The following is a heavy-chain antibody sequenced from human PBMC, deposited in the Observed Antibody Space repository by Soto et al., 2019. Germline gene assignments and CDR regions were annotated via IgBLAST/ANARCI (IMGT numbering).Heavy chain of an antibody. CDR2: IIPIFGTA. D-gene: IGHD3-10*01. V-gene: IGHV1-69*13. CDR1: GGTFSSYA. Sequence: ASVKVSCKASGGTFSSYAISWVRQAPGQGLEWMGGIIPIFGTANYAQKFQGRVTITADESTSTAYMELSSLRSEDTAVYYCARRDYYGSGSYSQIYYYYGMDVWGQGTTVTVSS. CDR3: ARRDYYGSGSYSQIYYYYGMDV. J-gene: IGHJ6*02.